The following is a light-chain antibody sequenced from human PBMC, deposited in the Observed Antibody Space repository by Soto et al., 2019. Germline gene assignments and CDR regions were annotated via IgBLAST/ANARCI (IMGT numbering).Light chain of an antibody. J-gene: IGKJ1*01. Sequence: DIVIAQCRGSLPYSLSETATLNCKPCSSLLSSYSNKNYLGWYQQKPGQPPKLLIYWASTRQSGVPDRFTGSGSGTDFSLTISSLQAGDVAVYYCHQYHSSPSTFGQGTKVDIK. V-gene: IGKV4-1*01. CDR2: WAS. CDR3: HQYHSSPST. CDR1: SSLLSSYSNKNY.